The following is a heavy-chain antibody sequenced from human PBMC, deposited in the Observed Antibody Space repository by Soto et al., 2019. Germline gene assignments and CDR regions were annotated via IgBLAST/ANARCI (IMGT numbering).Heavy chain of an antibody. Sequence: QVQLVESGGGVVQPGRSLRLSCAASGFTFSSYGMHWVRQAPGKGLEWVAVISYDGSNKYYADSVKGRFTISRDNSKNTLYLQMNSLRAADTAVYYCAKDGYWGPGTLVTVSS. V-gene: IGHV3-30*18. CDR2: ISYDGSNK. J-gene: IGHJ4*02. CDR3: AKDGY. CDR1: GFTFSSYG.